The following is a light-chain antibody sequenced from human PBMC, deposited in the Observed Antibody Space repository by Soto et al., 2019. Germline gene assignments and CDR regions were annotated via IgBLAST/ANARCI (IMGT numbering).Light chain of an antibody. J-gene: IGKJ5*01. CDR2: DAS. V-gene: IGKV3-11*01. CDR3: QQRSNWPPFT. CDR1: QSVSSY. Sequence: EIVLTQSPATLSLSPGARATLSCRASQSVSSYLAWYQQKPGQAPRLLIYDASNRATGIPARFSGSGSGTDFTLTISSLEPEDFAVYYCQQRSNWPPFTFGQGTRLESK.